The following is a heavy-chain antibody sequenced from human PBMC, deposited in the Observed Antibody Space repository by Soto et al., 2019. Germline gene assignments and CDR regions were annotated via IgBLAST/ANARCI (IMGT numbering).Heavy chain of an antibody. V-gene: IGHV1-69*13. D-gene: IGHD3-22*01. Sequence: GASVKVSCKASGGTFSRYTITWVRQAPGQGLEWMGGITPMFGTPNYAQKFQGRVTITADESTSTAYMELSSLRSEDTAMYYCARDGTLYDSSACYCLYWGQGTLVTVSS. J-gene: IGHJ4*02. CDR3: ARDGTLYDSSACYCLY. CDR2: ITPMFGTP. CDR1: GGTFSRYT.